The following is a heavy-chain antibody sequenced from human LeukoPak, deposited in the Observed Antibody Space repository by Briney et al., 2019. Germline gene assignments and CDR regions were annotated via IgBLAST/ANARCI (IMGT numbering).Heavy chain of an antibody. CDR1: GVSIHSY. Sequence: PSETLSLTCTVSGVSIHSYWSWIRQPAGKGLEWIGRISGSGTITYNPALQSRLTISIDTSKNQFSLKLMSVTAADTAVYYCARDSGTTGEVKFDPWGQGTLVTVSS. V-gene: IGHV4-4*07. J-gene: IGHJ5*02. CDR2: ISGSGTI. D-gene: IGHD3-10*01. CDR3: ARDSGTTGEVKFDP.